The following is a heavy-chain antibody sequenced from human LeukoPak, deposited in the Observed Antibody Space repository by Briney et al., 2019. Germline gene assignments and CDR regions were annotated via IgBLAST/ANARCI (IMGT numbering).Heavy chain of an antibody. D-gene: IGHD3-22*01. CDR2: VWFDGSNK. J-gene: IGHJ3*02. Sequence: GGSLRLSCAASGFTFSDYGMHWVRQVPGKGLEWVAVVWFDGSNKYYADSVKGRFTISRDNSKNTLYLQMNSLRDEDTAVYYCTRARYDTSGYYYDYDAFDIWGQGTMVTVSS. CDR1: GFTFSDYG. V-gene: IGHV3-33*01. CDR3: TRARYDTSGYYYDYDAFDI.